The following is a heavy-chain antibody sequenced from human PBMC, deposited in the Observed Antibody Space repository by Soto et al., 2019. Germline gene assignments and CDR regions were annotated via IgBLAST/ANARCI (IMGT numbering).Heavy chain of an antibody. Sequence: PGGSLRLSCAASGFTFSSYAMSWVRQAPGKGLEWVSAIIGSGGSTYYADSVKGRFTISRDNSKNTLYLQMNSLRAEDTAVYYCAREITCDRGDCYSYWFDPWGQGTLVTVSS. V-gene: IGHV3-23*01. J-gene: IGHJ5*02. D-gene: IGHD2-21*02. CDR1: GFTFSSYA. CDR3: AREITCDRGDCYSYWFDP. CDR2: IIGSGGST.